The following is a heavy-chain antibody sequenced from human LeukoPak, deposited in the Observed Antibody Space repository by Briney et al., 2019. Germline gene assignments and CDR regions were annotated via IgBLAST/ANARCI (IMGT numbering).Heavy chain of an antibody. CDR3: ARTASNYQVPNFDC. V-gene: IGHV3-53*01. CDR1: GFSVSSDY. CDR2: IYTGGST. J-gene: IGHJ4*02. D-gene: IGHD2-2*01. Sequence: GGSLRLSCAASGFSVSSDYMSWVRQAPGKGLEWVSVIYTGGSTYYADSVKGQFTISRDNSKNTLYLQMNSLRAEDTAVYYCARTASNYQVPNFDCWGQGTLVTVSS.